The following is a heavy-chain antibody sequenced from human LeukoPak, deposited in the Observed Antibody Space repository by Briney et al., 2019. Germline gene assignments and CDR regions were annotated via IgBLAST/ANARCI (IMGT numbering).Heavy chain of an antibody. J-gene: IGHJ4*02. CDR3: ATTYDYGDYAYDY. D-gene: IGHD4-17*01. Sequence: PGRSLRLSCAASGFTFSSYGMHWVRQAPGKGLEWVAVISYDGSNKYYADSVKGRFTISRDNSKNTLYLQMNSLRAEDTAVYYCATTYDYGDYAYDYWGQGTLVTVSS. CDR2: ISYDGSNK. V-gene: IGHV3-30*03. CDR1: GFTFSSYG.